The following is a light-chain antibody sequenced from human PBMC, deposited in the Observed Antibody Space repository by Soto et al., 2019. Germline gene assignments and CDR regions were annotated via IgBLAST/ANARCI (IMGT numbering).Light chain of an antibody. Sequence: EIVLTQSPGTLSLSPGERATLSCRASQSLSSNYLTWYQQKPGQAPRLLIYGASSRAAGIPDRFSGSGSGTDFTLTISRLEPEDFATYYCQQSYSTPYTFGQGTKLEIK. V-gene: IGKV3-20*01. CDR1: QSLSSNY. CDR3: QQSYSTPYT. CDR2: GAS. J-gene: IGKJ2*01.